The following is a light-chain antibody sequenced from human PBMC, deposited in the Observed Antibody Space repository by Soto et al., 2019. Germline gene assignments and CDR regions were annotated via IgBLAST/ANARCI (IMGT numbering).Light chain of an antibody. CDR3: HQSYGIPYT. CDR2: WAS. CDR1: QSVLYSPTNKNY. Sequence: DIVMTQSPDSLAVSLGERATINCKSSQSVLYSPTNKNYLAWFQQKPGQPPKLLIYWASTRESGVPDRFSGSVSGTDFSLTNSSVQAEDVAIYYCHQSYGIPYTFGQGTKLEIK. J-gene: IGKJ2*01. V-gene: IGKV4-1*01.